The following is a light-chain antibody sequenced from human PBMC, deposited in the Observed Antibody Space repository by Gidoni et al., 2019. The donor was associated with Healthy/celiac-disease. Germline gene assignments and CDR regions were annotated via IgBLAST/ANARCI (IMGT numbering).Light chain of an antibody. V-gene: IGKV1-33*01. CDR1: QDISNY. J-gene: IGKJ3*01. CDR2: DAS. CDR3: QQYDNLPRT. Sequence: DIQMTQSPSSLSAPVGDRVTITCQASQDISNYLNWYQQKPGKAPKLLIYDASNLETGVPSRFSGSGSGTDFTFTISSLQPEDIATYYCQQYDNLPRTFGPGTKVDIK.